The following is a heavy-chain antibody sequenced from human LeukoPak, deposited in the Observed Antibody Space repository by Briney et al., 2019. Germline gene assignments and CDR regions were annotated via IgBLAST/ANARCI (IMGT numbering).Heavy chain of an antibody. J-gene: IGHJ3*02. D-gene: IGHD3-22*01. CDR2: IYYSGST. V-gene: IGHV4-59*12. CDR1: GGSISSYY. CDR3: ARSHYYDTSGYLVAFDI. Sequence: PSETLSLTCTVSGGSISSYYWSWIRQPPGKGLEWIGYIYYSGSTNYNPSLKSRVTISVDTSKNQFSLKLNSVTAADTAVYYCARSHYYDTSGYLVAFDIWGHGTMVPVSS.